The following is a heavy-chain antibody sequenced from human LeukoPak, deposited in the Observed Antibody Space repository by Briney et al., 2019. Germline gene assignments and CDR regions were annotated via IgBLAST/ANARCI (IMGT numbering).Heavy chain of an antibody. D-gene: IGHD6-6*01. J-gene: IGHJ4*02. V-gene: IGHV1-46*01. Sequence: ASVTVSCKASGYTFTSYYMHWVRQPPGQGLEWIGIINPSGGSKSYAQKFQGRVTMTRDTSTSTVYMELSSLRSEDTAVYYCASTSALSRPSPLDYWGQGTLVTVSS. CDR1: GYTFTSYY. CDR3: ASTSALSRPSPLDY. CDR2: INPSGGSK.